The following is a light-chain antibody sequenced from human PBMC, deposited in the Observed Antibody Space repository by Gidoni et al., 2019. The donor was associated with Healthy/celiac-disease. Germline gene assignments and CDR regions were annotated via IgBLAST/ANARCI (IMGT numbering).Light chain of an antibody. V-gene: IGKV3-15*01. J-gene: IGKJ1*01. Sequence: IVMTQSPATLSVSPGERATRSCRASQSVSSNLAWYQQKPGQAPRLLIYGASTRATGIPARFSGSGSGTEFTLTISSLQSEDFAVYYCQQYNNWPGTFGQGTKVEIK. CDR3: QQYNNWPGT. CDR2: GAS. CDR1: QSVSSN.